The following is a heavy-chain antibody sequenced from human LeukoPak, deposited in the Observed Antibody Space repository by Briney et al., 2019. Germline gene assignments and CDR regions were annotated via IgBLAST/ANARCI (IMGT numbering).Heavy chain of an antibody. V-gene: IGHV4-34*01. J-gene: IGHJ6*03. Sequence: PSETLSLTCAVYGGSFSGYYWSWIRQPPGKGLEWIGEINRSGSTNYNPSLKSRVTISVNTSKNQFSLKLSSVTAADTAVYYCARGNRPPYYGSESYYTLAWYYYYMDVWGKGTTVTVSS. D-gene: IGHD3-10*01. CDR3: ARGNRPPYYGSESYYTLAWYYYYMDV. CDR1: GGSFSGYY. CDR2: INRSGST.